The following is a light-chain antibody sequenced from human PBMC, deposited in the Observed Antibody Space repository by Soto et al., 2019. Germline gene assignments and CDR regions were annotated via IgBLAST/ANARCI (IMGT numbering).Light chain of an antibody. CDR1: SSDVGGYNY. V-gene: IGLV2-14*03. Sequence: QSVLTQPASVSGSPGQSITISCTGTSSDVGGYNYVSWYQQHPGKAPKLMIYDVNNRPSGVSNRFSGSKSGNTASLTISGVQAEEGAYLYRTSYYSRNTPHVGIGRGTKLTVL. CDR3: TSYYSRNTPHVG. CDR2: DVN. J-gene: IGLJ2*01.